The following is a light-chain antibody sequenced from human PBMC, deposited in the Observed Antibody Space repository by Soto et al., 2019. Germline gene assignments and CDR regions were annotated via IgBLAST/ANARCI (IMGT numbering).Light chain of an antibody. V-gene: IGKV1-17*03. CDR3: QQYQSYPWT. CDR2: DAS. CDR1: QGISNY. Sequence: DIQMTQSPSDMSASVGDRVTITCRASQGISNYLAWFQQKPGRAPKLLIHDASSLESGVPSRFSGSGSGTEFTLTINSLQPDDSATYYCQQYQSYPWTFGQGTKVDIK. J-gene: IGKJ1*01.